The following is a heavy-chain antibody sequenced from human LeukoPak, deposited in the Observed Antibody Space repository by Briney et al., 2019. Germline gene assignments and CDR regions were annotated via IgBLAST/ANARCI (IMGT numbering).Heavy chain of an antibody. CDR3: ASDGVGDIVVVPAGAFDY. CDR1: GFTFSSYS. D-gene: IGHD2-2*01. Sequence: GGSLRLSCAASGFTFSSYSMNWVRQAPGKGLEWVSSISSSSSYIYYADSVKGRFTISRDNAKNSLYLQMNSLRAEDTAVYYRASDGVGDIVVVPAGAFDYWGQGTLVTVSS. CDR2: ISSSSSYI. V-gene: IGHV3-21*01. J-gene: IGHJ4*02.